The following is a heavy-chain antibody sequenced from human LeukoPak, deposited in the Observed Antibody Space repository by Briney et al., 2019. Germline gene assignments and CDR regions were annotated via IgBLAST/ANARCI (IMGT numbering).Heavy chain of an antibody. Sequence: SETLSLTCTVSGGSISSSSYYWGWIRQPPGKGLEWIGRICYSGSTYYNQALNSRITISVDTSKNQFSRKLSSVTGAVTAVYYCARHSGSSGWYRDFDYWGQGTLVTVSA. CDR2: ICYSGST. J-gene: IGHJ4*02. V-gene: IGHV4-39*01. CDR3: ARHSGSSGWYRDFDY. CDR1: GGSISSSSYY. D-gene: IGHD6-19*01.